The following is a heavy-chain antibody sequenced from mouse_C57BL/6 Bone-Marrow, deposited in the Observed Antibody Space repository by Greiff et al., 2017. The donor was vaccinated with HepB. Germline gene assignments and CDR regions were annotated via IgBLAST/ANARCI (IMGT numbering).Heavy chain of an antibody. CDR2: ISSGSSTI. CDR1: GFTFSDYG. V-gene: IGHV5-17*01. D-gene: IGHD1-1*01. CDR3: ARPFLYYYGSSWFAY. J-gene: IGHJ3*01. Sequence: EVKVVESGGGLVKPGGSLKLSCAASGFTFSDYGMHWVRQAPEKGLEWVAYISSGSSTIYYADTVKGRFTISRDNAKNTLFLQMTSLRSEDTAMYYCARPFLYYYGSSWFAYWGQGTLVTVSA.